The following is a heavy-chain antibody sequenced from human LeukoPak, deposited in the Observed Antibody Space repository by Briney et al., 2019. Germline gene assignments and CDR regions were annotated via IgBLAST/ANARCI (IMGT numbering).Heavy chain of an antibody. V-gene: IGHV3-30-3*01. J-gene: IGHJ6*03. D-gene: IGHD3-3*01. CDR2: ISYDGSNK. CDR3: ARPYYDFWSGTDPYYMDV. Sequence: GGSLRLSCAASGFTFSSYAMHWARQAPGKGLEWVAVISYDGSNKYYADSVKGRFTISRDNSKNTLYLQMNSLRAEDTAVYYCARPYYDFWSGTDPYYMDVWGKGTTVTVSS. CDR1: GFTFSSYA.